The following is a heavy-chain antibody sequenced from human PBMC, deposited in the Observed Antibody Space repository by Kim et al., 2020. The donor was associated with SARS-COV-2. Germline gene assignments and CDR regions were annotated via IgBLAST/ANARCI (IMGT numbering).Heavy chain of an antibody. J-gene: IGHJ6*04. CDR1: GFTFGDYA. D-gene: IGHD1-26*01. V-gene: IGHV3-49*03. Sequence: GGSLRLSCTASGFTFGDYAMSWFRQAPGKGLEWVGFIRSKAYGGTTEYAASVKGRITISRDDSKSIPYLQMNSLKTEDTDVYYCTRGEDSGSYYYYYYGIDVWGEGTPGTVSS. CDR3: TRGEDSGSYYYYYYGIDV. CDR2: IRSKAYGGTT.